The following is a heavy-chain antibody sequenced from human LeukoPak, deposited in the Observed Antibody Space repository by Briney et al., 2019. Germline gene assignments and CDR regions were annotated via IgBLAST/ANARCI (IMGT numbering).Heavy chain of an antibody. CDR3: ARVHDHKYYYMDV. D-gene: IGHD3-3*01. V-gene: IGHV3-23*01. CDR2: ISGSGGST. CDR1: GFTFSSYA. J-gene: IGHJ6*03. Sequence: GGSLRLSCAASGFTFSSYAMSWVRQAPGKGLEWVSGISGSGGSTHYADSVKGRFTISRDNSKNTLYLQMNSLRAEDTAVYYCARVHDHKYYYMDVWGKGTTVTVSS.